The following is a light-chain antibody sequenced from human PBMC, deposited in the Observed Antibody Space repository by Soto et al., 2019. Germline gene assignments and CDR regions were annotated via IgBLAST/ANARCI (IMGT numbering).Light chain of an antibody. V-gene: IGKV1-9*01. CDR3: QQLSSYPST. CDR2: AAS. CDR1: QGIGSY. Sequence: IQLTQSPSSLSASVGDRVTITCRASQGIGSYLAWYQQKPVEAPKLLIYAASTLQSGVPSRFSGSGSGTDFALTISSLQAEDFATYYCQQLSSYPSTFGGGTKVEIK. J-gene: IGKJ4*01.